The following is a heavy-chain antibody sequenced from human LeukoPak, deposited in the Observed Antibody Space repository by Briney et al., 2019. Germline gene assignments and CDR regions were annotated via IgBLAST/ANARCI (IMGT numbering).Heavy chain of an antibody. Sequence: GGSLRLSCAASGFTVNSNYMAWVRQAPGKGLEWVSIIYSGENTQYADSVKGRFTISRDNSKNTLYLQMNNLKVEDTAVYYCARERVPWIQLWLGYFDFWGQGTQVTVSS. CDR1: GFTVNSNY. CDR3: ARERVPWIQLWLGYFDF. CDR2: IYSGENT. D-gene: IGHD5-18*01. V-gene: IGHV3-66*01. J-gene: IGHJ4*02.